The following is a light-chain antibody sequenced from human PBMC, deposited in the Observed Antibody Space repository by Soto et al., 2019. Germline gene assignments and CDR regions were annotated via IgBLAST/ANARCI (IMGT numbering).Light chain of an antibody. CDR2: GSS. J-gene: IGKJ2*01. CDR1: QSVSNNY. V-gene: IGKV3-20*01. CDR3: QQYGSSPPYT. Sequence: VLTQSPGTLSLSPGERATLSCRASQSVSNNYFAWYQQKPGQAPRLLIFGSSDRATGIPDRFSGSGSGTDFTLTISRLEPEDFAVYYCQQYGSSPPYTFGQGTKLEIK.